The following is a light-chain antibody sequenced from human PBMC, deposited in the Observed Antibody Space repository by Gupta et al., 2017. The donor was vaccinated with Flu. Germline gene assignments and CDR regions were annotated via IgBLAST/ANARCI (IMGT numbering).Light chain of an antibody. Sequence: PSALSASVGDRVSITCRANQNINHYLNWYQQHSGKPPKLLVYFATSVADGVPSRFNGSGSGTNFTLTTDRLRSEDFATYYCHQSVSAPYTFGRGT. CDR3: HQSVSAPYT. CDR1: QNINHY. CDR2: FAT. J-gene: IGKJ2*01. V-gene: IGKV1-39*01.